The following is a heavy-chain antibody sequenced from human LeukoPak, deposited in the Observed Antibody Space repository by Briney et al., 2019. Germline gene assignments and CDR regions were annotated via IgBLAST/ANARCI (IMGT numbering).Heavy chain of an antibody. Sequence: PGRSLRLSCAASGFTFSSYAMHWVRQAPGKGLEWVANIKQDGSDRYYVDSVKGRFTISRDNGKNSLYLQMNSLRIDDTAVYFCARDVASWGGYTFAYWGQGTLVTVSS. CDR3: ARDVASWGGYTFAY. D-gene: IGHD5-12*01. V-gene: IGHV3-7*01. CDR2: IKQDGSDR. J-gene: IGHJ4*02. CDR1: GFTFSSYA.